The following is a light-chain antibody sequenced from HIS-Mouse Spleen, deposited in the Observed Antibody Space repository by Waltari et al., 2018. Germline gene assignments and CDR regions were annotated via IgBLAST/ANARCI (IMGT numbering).Light chain of an antibody. Sequence: SYELTQPPSVSVSPGQTARITCSGDALPKKYAYWYQQKSGQAPVLVLYEDSKRPSGLPERFSGSGSGTIPTLTISGAQIENKADYYCYSTDSSGNHRVFSGGTKLTVL. CDR3: YSTDSSGNHRV. J-gene: IGLJ2*01. CDR2: EDS. CDR1: ALPKKY. V-gene: IGLV3-10*01.